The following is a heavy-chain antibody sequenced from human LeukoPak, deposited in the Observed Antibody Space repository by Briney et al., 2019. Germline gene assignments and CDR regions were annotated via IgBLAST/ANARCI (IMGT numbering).Heavy chain of an antibody. CDR2: ISRDGSVT. CDR3: AKISSIEMSY. CDR1: GFNFSNFA. Sequence: GGSPRLSCVTSGFNFSNFAMSWVRQAPGKGLEWVSAISRDGSVTYNADSVKGRFAISRDNSKNSMWLQMNSLRADDTAVYYCAKISSIEMSYWGQGTLVTVSS. V-gene: IGHV3-23*01. J-gene: IGHJ4*02. D-gene: IGHD5-24*01.